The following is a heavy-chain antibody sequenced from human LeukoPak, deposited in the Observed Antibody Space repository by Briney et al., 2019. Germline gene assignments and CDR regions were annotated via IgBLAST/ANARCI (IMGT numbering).Heavy chain of an antibody. D-gene: IGHD3-10*01. Sequence: PGGSLRLYCAASGFTFSSYWMHWVRQAPGKGLVWVSRINSDGSSTSYADSVKGRFTISRDNAKNTLYLQMNSLRAEDTAVYYCARAILRGVIHGWGQGTLVTVSS. CDR1: GFTFSSYW. J-gene: IGHJ4*02. CDR3: ARAILRGVIHG. CDR2: INSDGSST. V-gene: IGHV3-74*01.